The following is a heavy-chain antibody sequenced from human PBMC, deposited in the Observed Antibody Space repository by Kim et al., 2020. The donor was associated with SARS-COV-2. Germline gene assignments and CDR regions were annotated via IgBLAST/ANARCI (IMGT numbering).Heavy chain of an antibody. D-gene: IGHD1-26*01. V-gene: IGHV4-59*08. CDR1: GGSISSYY. CDR2: IYYSGST. CDR3: ARAVVATFSVAFDL. Sequence: SETLSLTCTVSGGSISSYYWSWIRQPPGKGLEWIGYIYYSGSTNYNPSLKSRVTISVDTSKNQFSLKLSSVTAADTAVYYCARAVVATFSVAFDLWGQGTMVTVSS. J-gene: IGHJ3*01.